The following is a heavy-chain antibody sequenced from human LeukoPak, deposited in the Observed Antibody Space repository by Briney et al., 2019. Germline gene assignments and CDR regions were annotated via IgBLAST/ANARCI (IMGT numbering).Heavy chain of an antibody. Sequence: SQTLSLTCTVSGGSISSGGYYWSWVRQHPGKGLEWIGYIYYSGNTYYNPSLKSRVTISVDTSKNQFSLKLSSVTAADTAVYYCARSFSSNWYDWFDPWGQGALDSVSS. CDR2: IYYSGNT. V-gene: IGHV4-31*03. J-gene: IGHJ5*02. CDR3: ARSFSSNWYDWFDP. D-gene: IGHD6-13*01. CDR1: GGSISSGGYY.